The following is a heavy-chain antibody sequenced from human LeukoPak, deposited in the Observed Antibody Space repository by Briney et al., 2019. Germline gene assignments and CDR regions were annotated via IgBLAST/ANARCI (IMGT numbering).Heavy chain of an antibody. CDR3: AKLRVGGLRGGSFEY. CDR2: ISGSGSST. Sequence: GGSLRLSCAASGFTFSSYGMSWVRQAPGKGLEWVSAISGSGSSTYYTDLLKGRFTISRDNSKDTLYLQMTSLRAEDTAVYYCAKLRVGGLRGGSFEYWGQGALVTVSS. V-gene: IGHV3-23*01. J-gene: IGHJ4*02. D-gene: IGHD3-16*01. CDR1: GFTFSSYG.